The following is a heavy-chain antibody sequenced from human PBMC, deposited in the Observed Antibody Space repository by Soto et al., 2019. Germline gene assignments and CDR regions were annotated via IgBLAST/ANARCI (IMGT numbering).Heavy chain of an antibody. V-gene: IGHV1-8*01. CDR1: GYTFTSYD. J-gene: IGHJ6*02. CDR2: MNPNSGNT. CDR3: AKLKDYYGMYV. D-gene: IGHD1-7*01. Sequence: ASVKVSCKASGYTFTSYDINWVRQATGQGLEWMGWMNPNSGNTGYVQKFQGRVTMTRNTSISTAYMELSSLRSEDTAVYYCAKLKDYYGMYVWGQGTTVTVSS.